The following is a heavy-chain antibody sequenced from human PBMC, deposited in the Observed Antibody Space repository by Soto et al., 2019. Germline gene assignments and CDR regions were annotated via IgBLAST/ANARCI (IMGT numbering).Heavy chain of an antibody. Sequence: GGSLRLSCAVSGFNVMSYWMSWVRQAPGKGLEWVASIKDDGSEIYYLQSVRGRFSISRDSAGNALHLTMNYLSAEDTGVYFCARDIGFDNVNWGQGTLVTVSS. V-gene: IGHV3-7*01. D-gene: IGHD2-15*01. CDR1: GFNVMSYW. CDR3: ARDIGFDNVN. J-gene: IGHJ4*02. CDR2: IKDDGSEI.